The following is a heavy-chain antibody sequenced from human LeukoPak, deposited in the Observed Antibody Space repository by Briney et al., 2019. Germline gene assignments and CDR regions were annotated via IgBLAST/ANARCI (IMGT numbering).Heavy chain of an antibody. D-gene: IGHD5-12*01. Sequence: GGSLRLSCAASGFTFSSYAMSWVRQAPGKGLEWVSAISGSGGSAYYADSVKGRFTISRDNSKNTLYLQMNSLRAEDTAVYYCARKWVDSGYDFFDYWGQGTLVTVSS. J-gene: IGHJ4*02. V-gene: IGHV3-23*01. CDR2: ISGSGGSA. CDR1: GFTFSSYA. CDR3: ARKWVDSGYDFFDY.